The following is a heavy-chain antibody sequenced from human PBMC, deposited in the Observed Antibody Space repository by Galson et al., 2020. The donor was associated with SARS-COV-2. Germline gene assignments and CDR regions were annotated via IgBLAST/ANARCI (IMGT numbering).Heavy chain of an antibody. CDR2: ISNSGGST. D-gene: IGHD3-22*01. V-gene: IGHV3-23*01. CDR3: AKDQVITMIDIGSFDI. CDR1: GFTFRSYA. J-gene: IGHJ3*02. Sequence: GESLKISCAASGFTFRSYAMSWVRQAPGKGLEWVSAISNSGGSTYYADSVKGRFTISRDNSKNTLYLQMNSLRAEDTAVYYCAKDQVITMIDIGSFDIWGQGTLVTVSS.